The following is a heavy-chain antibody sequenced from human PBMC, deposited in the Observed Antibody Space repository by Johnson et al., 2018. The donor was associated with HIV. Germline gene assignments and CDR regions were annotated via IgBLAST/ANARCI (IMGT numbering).Heavy chain of an antibody. J-gene: IGHJ3*02. D-gene: IGHD1-26*01. V-gene: IGHV3-33*08. CDR3: AKSGYSGSYDRMGAFDI. CDR1: GFTFSSYD. Sequence: QVQLVESGGGVVQPGRSLRLSCAASGFTFSSYDMHWVRQAPGKGLEWVAVIWYDGSNKYYADSVKGRFTISRDNSKNTLYLQMNSLGAEDTAVYYCAKSGYSGSYDRMGAFDIWGQGTMVTVSS. CDR2: IWYDGSNK.